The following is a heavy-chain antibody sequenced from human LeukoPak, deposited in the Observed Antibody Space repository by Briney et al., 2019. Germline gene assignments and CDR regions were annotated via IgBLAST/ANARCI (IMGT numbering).Heavy chain of an antibody. V-gene: IGHV1-69*01. D-gene: IGHD3-3*01. Sequence: GSSVKVSCKASGGTFSSYAISWVRQAPGQGLEWMGGIIPIFGTANYAQKFQGRVTITADESTSTAYMGLSSLRSEDTAVYYCARDIPLSITIPNWFDPWGQGTLVTVSS. CDR2: IIPIFGTA. CDR1: GGTFSSYA. J-gene: IGHJ5*02. CDR3: ARDIPLSITIPNWFDP.